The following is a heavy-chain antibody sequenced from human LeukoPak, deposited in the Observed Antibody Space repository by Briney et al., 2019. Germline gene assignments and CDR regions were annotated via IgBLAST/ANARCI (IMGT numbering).Heavy chain of an antibody. CDR3: ATEVYYYDSSGYFFRSGFDP. Sequence: ASVKVSCKVSGYTLTELSMHWVRQAPGKGLEWMGGFDPEDGETIYAQKFQGRVTTTEDTSTDTAYMELSSLRSEDTAVYYCATEVYYYDSSGYFFRSGFDPWGQGTLVTVSS. CDR2: FDPEDGET. CDR1: GYTLTELS. V-gene: IGHV1-24*01. D-gene: IGHD3-22*01. J-gene: IGHJ5*02.